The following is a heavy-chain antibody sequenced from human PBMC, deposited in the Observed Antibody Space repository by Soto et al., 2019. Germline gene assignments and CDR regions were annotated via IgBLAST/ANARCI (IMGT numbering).Heavy chain of an antibody. Sequence: SETLSLTCSVSGGTINSGDYFWSWIRQPPGKGLEWIGYIYYSGSTYYTPSLKSRVTISVDTSKNQFSLKLTSVTAADTAVYYCARDKGSTVVTPAAFDIWGQGTMVTVSS. CDR1: GGTINSGDYF. J-gene: IGHJ3*02. CDR3: ARDKGSTVVTPAAFDI. D-gene: IGHD4-17*01. CDR2: IYYSGST. V-gene: IGHV4-30-4*01.